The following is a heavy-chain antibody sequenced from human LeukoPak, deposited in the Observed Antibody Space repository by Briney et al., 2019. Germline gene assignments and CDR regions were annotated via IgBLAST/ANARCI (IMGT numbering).Heavy chain of an antibody. CDR1: GFTFSSFG. Sequence: GRSLRLSCAASGFTFSSFGMHWVRQAPGQGLEWVAVISFDGSNQYYADSVKGRFTICRDNFKNTVYLQMNSLRAEETAAYYCAKSHPPTVTTEEGEYLQHWGQGTLVTVSS. J-gene: IGHJ1*01. D-gene: IGHD4-17*01. CDR2: ISFDGSNQ. CDR3: AKSHPPTVTTEEGEYLQH. V-gene: IGHV3-30*18.